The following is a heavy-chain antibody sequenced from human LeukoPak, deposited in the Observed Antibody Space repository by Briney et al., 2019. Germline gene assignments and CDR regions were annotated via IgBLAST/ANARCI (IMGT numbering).Heavy chain of an antibody. CDR3: ASHTGAGVAFRPFHI. Sequence: PGRSLRLSCAASGSTFSSYGMHWVRQAPGKGLEWVAVIWYDGSNKYYADSVKGRFTTSRDNAKNSLYLQMNSLRAEDTALYYCASHTGAGVAFRPFHIWGQGTMVTVSS. CDR1: GSTFSSYG. CDR2: IWYDGSNK. J-gene: IGHJ3*02. D-gene: IGHD2-8*01. V-gene: IGHV3-33*03.